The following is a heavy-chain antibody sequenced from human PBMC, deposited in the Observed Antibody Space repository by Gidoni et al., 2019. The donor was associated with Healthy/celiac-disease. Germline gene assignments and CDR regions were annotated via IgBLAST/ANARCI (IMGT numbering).Heavy chain of an antibody. CDR1: GFTFSSYW. CDR2: IKQDGSEK. V-gene: IGHV3-7*04. CDR3: AREDIVVVPAATPFDY. J-gene: IGHJ4*02. D-gene: IGHD2-2*01. Sequence: EVQLVESGGGLVQPGGSLRLSCAASGFTFSSYWMGWVRQAPGKGLEWVANIKQDGSEKYYVDSVKGRFTISRDNAKNSLYLQMNSLRAEDTAVYYCAREDIVVVPAATPFDYWGQGTLVTVSS.